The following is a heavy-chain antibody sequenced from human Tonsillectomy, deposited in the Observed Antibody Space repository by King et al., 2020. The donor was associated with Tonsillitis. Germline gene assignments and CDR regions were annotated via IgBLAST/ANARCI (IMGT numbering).Heavy chain of an antibody. CDR1: GFTFSSYS. Sequence: VQLVESGGGLVQPGGSLRLSCAASGFTFSSYSMNWVRQAPGKGLEWVSYISSSSSTIYYADSVKGRFTIPRDNAKNSRYRKMNSLRAEDTAVYYCARDKGYDILTGPNLGVYWFDPWGQGTLVTVSS. CDR3: ARDKGYDILTGPNLGVYWFDP. V-gene: IGHV3-48*01. J-gene: IGHJ5*02. D-gene: IGHD3-9*01. CDR2: ISSSSSTI.